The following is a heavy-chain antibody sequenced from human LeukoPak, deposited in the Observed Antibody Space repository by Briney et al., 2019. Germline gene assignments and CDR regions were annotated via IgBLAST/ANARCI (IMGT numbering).Heavy chain of an antibody. CDR2: IIPILGIA. CDR1: GGTFSSYA. V-gene: IGHV1-69*04. Sequence: SVKVSCKASGGTFSSYAISWVRQAPGQGLEWMGRIIPILGIANYAQKFQGRVTITADKSTSTAYMELSSLRSEDTAVYYCAREGTYYYDSSGYFRTDPNFDYRGQGTLVTVSS. CDR3: AREGTYYYDSSGYFRTDPNFDY. J-gene: IGHJ4*02. D-gene: IGHD3-22*01.